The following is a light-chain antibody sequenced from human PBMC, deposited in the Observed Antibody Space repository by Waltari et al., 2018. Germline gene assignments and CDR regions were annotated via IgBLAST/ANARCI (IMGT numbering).Light chain of an antibody. Sequence: SCRASQRVGRYLAWYQQKPGQAPRLLIYDASTRATGIPDRFSDSGSGTDFSLTISRLESEDFAVYYCQKYVNLPATFGQGTKVEIK. CDR2: DAS. CDR1: QRVGRY. V-gene: IGKV3-20*01. J-gene: IGKJ1*01. CDR3: QKYVNLPAT.